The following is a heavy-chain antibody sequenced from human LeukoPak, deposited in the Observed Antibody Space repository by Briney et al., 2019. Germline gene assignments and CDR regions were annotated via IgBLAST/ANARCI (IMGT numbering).Heavy chain of an antibody. CDR1: GFTFNSYW. V-gene: IGHV3-74*01. CDR2: IYSDGSTT. CDR3: ARGNWNPDF. Sequence: GGSLRLSCAASGFTFNSYWMHWVRQAPGKGLAWVSRIYSDGSTTNYADSVKGRFTISRDNARNTLYLQTNSLRAEDTAVYYCARGNWNPDFWGQGTLVTVSS. J-gene: IGHJ4*02. D-gene: IGHD1-1*01.